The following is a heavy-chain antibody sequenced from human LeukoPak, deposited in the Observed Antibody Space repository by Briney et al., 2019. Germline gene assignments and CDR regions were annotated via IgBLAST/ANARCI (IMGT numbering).Heavy chain of an antibody. V-gene: IGHV1-2*06. CDR1: GYTFIAYY. Sequence: ASVKVSCKASGYTFIAYYIHWVRQAPGQGLEWMGRINPNTGGTLYAQKFQGRVTITADKSTSTAYMELSSLRSEDTAVYYCARGWELLQVTLDYWGQGTLVTVSS. J-gene: IGHJ4*02. D-gene: IGHD1-26*01. CDR2: INPNTGGT. CDR3: ARGWELLQVTLDY.